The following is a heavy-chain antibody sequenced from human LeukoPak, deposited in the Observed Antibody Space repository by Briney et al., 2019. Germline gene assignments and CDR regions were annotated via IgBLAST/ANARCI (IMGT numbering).Heavy chain of an antibody. CDR2: IKQDGSEK. CDR3: AKQPDKGYSYGYWGYFDY. V-gene: IGHV3-7*01. J-gene: IGHJ4*02. CDR1: GFTFSSYW. D-gene: IGHD5-18*01. Sequence: GGSLRLSCAASGFTFSSYWMNWVRQAPGKGLEWVANIKQDGSEKYYVDSVKGRFTVSRDNAKNSLYLQMNSLRAEDTAVYYCAKQPDKGYSYGYWGYFDYWGQGTLVTVSS.